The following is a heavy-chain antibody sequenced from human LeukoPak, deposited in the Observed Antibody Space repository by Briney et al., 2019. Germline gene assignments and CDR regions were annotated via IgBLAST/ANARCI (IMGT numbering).Heavy chain of an antibody. CDR3: ARGGYDLDY. V-gene: IGHV1-2*04. Sequence: ASVKVSCKVSGYTLTELSMRWVRQAPGQGLEWMGWINPFSGGTKYAQKFQGWVTMTRDTSISTAYMELSRLTSDDTAVYYCARGGYDLDYWGQGTLVTVSS. J-gene: IGHJ4*02. CDR1: GYTLTELS. D-gene: IGHD3-22*01. CDR2: INPFSGGT.